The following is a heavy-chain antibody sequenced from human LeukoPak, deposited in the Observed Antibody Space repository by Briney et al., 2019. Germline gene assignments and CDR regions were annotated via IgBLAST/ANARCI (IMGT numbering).Heavy chain of an antibody. CDR2: IIPIFGTA. CDR3: ASIGHSSSWYKDDAFDI. D-gene: IGHD6-13*01. Sequence: GASVKVSCKASGGTFSSYAISWVRQAPGQGLEWMGGIIPIFGTANYAQKFQGRVTITADESTSTAYMELSSLRSEDTAVYYCASIGHSSSWYKDDAFDIWGQGTMVTVSS. J-gene: IGHJ3*02. V-gene: IGHV1-69*13. CDR1: GGTFSSYA.